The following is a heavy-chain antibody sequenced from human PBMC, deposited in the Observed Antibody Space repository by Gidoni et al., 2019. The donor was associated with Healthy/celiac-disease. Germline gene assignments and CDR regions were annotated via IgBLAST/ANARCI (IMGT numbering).Heavy chain of an antibody. CDR1: GFTFDDYA. D-gene: IGHD1-20*01. CDR2: ISWNSGSI. V-gene: IGHV3-9*01. Sequence: EVQLVESGGGLVQPGRSLRLSCDASGFTFDDYAMHWVRQAPGKGLEWVSGISWNSGSIGYADSVKGRFTISRDNAKNSLYLQMNSLRAEDTALYYCAKEDPNWNYFDYWGQGTLVTVSS. CDR3: AKEDPNWNYFDY. J-gene: IGHJ4*02.